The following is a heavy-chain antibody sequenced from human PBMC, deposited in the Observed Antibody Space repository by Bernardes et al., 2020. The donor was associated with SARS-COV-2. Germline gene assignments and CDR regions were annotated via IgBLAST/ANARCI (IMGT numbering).Heavy chain of an antibody. Sequence: SETLSLTCTVSGGSISSYYWSWIRQPAGKGLEWIGRIYTSGSTNYNPSLKSRVTMSVDTSKNQFSLKLSSVTAADTAVYYCARGFIPRTPAYSTRKPRDYYYGMDVWGQGTTVTVSS. D-gene: IGHD6-13*01. CDR2: IYTSGST. J-gene: IGHJ6*02. CDR1: GGSISSYY. CDR3: ARGFIPRTPAYSTRKPRDYYYGMDV. V-gene: IGHV4-4*07.